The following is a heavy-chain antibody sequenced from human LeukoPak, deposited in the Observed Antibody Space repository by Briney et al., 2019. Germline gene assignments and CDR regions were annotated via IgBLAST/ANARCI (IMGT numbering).Heavy chain of an antibody. V-gene: IGHV1-2*02. CDR3: ARDVAVAGTFFSYFDY. CDR2: INPNSGGT. Sequence: ASVKVSCKASGYTFTGYYMHWVRQAPGQGLEWIGWINPNSGGTNYAQKFQGRATMTRDTSISTAYMELSRLRSDDTAVYYCARDVAVAGTFFSYFDYWGQGTLVTVSS. D-gene: IGHD6-19*01. CDR1: GYTFTGYY. J-gene: IGHJ4*02.